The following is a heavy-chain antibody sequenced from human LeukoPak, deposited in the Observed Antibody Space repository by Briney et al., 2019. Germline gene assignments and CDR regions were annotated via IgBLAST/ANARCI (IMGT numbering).Heavy chain of an antibody. CDR3: AGWGYYDSSGYYYGDY. J-gene: IGHJ4*02. D-gene: IGHD3-22*01. CDR2: IYYSGST. V-gene: IGHV4-39*01. Sequence: SETLSFTCTVSGGSISSSSYYWGWIRQPPGKGLEWIGSIYYSGSTYHNPSLKSRVTISVDTSKNQFSLKLSSVTAADTAVYYCAGWGYYDSSGYYYGDYWGQGTLVTVSS. CDR1: GGSISSSSYY.